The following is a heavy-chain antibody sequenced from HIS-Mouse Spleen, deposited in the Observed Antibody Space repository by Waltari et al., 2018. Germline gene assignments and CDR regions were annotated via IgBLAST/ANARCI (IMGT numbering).Heavy chain of an antibody. J-gene: IGHJ4*02. Sequence: QVQLVESGGGVVQPGRSLRLSCAASGFTFSSYGMHWVRQVPGKGLGWVAVRSYDGRNKYYAESVKGRFTISRDNSKNTLYLQMNSLRAEDTAVYYCAKDRNYFDYWGQGTLVTVSS. CDR2: RSYDGRNK. V-gene: IGHV3-30*18. CDR3: AKDRNYFDY. CDR1: GFTFSSYG.